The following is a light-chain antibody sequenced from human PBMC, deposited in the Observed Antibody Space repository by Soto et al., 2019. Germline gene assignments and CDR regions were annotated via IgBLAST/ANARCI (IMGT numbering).Light chain of an antibody. J-gene: IGLJ1*01. CDR1: SNDIGGYNY. Sequence: QSALTQPASVSGSPGQSITIPCTGSSNDIGGYNYVSWYQQHPGRAPKLVIYKVSDRPSGVSTRFSASKSGNTASLTISGLQAEDEADYYCASYASSLYVFGTGTKVTVL. CDR2: KVS. CDR3: ASYASSLYV. V-gene: IGLV2-14*01.